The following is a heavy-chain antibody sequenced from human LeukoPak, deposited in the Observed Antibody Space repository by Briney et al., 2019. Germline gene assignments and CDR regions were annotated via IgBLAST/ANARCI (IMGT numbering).Heavy chain of an antibody. V-gene: IGHV3-53*01. CDR3: ARDPPGIAASVTGG. D-gene: IGHD6-13*01. J-gene: IGHJ1*01. CDR1: GFTVGNNY. Sequence: PGGSLRLSCTASGFTVGNNYMNWFRQASGKGLEWVSLIYSGGRTYYADSVKGRFTISRDNSKNTLYLQMSSLRVEDTAVYYCARDPPGIAASVTGGWGQGTLVTVSS. CDR2: IYSGGRT.